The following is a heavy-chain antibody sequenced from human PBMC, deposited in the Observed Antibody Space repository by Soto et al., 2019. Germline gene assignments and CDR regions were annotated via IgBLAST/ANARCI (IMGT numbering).Heavy chain of an antibody. Sequence: PGESLKISCKTSGYSFTSYWIGWVRQMPGKGMEWMGNIYPYDSDTRYSPSFQGQVTISADTSITTAYLQWSGLRAPDTAMYFCARHLVGSTRENFDYWGQGTLVTVSS. CDR3: ARHLVGSTRENFDY. D-gene: IGHD2-2*01. CDR1: GYSFTSYW. J-gene: IGHJ4*01. CDR2: IYPYDSDT. V-gene: IGHV5-51*01.